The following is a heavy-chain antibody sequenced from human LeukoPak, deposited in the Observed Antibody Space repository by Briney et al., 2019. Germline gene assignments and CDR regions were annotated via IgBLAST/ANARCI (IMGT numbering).Heavy chain of an antibody. CDR2: IRSKAYGGTT. Sequence: GGSLRLSCAASGFTFSSYGMHWVRQAPGKGLEWVGFIRSKAYGGTTEYAASVKGRFTISRDDSKSIAYLQMNSLKTEDTAVYYCTRRRSGYYCDYWGQGTLVTVSS. CDR1: GFTFSSYG. CDR3: TRRRSGYYCDY. V-gene: IGHV3-49*04. D-gene: IGHD3-22*01. J-gene: IGHJ4*02.